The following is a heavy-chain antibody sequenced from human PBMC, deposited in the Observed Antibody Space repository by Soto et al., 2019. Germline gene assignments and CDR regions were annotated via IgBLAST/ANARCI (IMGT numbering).Heavy chain of an antibody. V-gene: IGHV3-21*01. CDR2: ISSSSSYI. CDR3: AREWELRNWFDP. Sequence: GSLRLSCAASGFTFSSYSMNWVRQAPGKGLEWVSSISSSSSYIYYADSVKGRFTISGDNAKNSLYLQMNSLRAEDTAVYYCAREWELRNWFDPWGQGTLVTVSS. J-gene: IGHJ5*02. D-gene: IGHD1-26*01. CDR1: GFTFSSYS.